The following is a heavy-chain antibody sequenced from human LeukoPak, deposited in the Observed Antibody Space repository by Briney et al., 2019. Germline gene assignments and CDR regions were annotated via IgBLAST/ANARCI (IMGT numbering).Heavy chain of an antibody. J-gene: IGHJ6*04. CDR3: ARVDCSSTSCYEGYYGMDV. CDR2: IYYSGST. Sequence: SETLSLTCTVSGGSISSYYWSGIRQPPGKVLEWIGYIYYSGSTNYNPSLKSRVTISVDTSKNQFSLKLSSVTAADAAVYYCARVDCSSTSCYEGYYGMDVWGKGTTVTVSS. CDR1: GGSISSYY. D-gene: IGHD2-2*01. V-gene: IGHV4-59*01.